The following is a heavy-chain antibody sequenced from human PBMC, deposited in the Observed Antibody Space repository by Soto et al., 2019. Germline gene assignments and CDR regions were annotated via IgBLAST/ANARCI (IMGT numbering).Heavy chain of an antibody. V-gene: IGHV1-2*02. J-gene: IGHJ5*02. CDR1: GYNFTGYY. CDR3: ARARRVGIAVAVYNWFDP. Sequence: ASVKVSCKASGYNFTGYYMHWVRQAPGQGLEWMGWINPNSGGTNYAQKFQGRVTMTGDTSISTAYMELSRLRSDDTAVYYCARARRVGIAVAVYNWFDPWGQGTLVTVSS. D-gene: IGHD6-19*01. CDR2: INPNSGGT.